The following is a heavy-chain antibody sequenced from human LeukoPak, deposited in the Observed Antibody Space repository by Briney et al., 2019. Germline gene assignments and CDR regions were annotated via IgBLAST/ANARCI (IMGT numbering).Heavy chain of an antibody. CDR1: GASISSFY. J-gene: IGHJ4*02. V-gene: IGHV4-59*01. CDR2: IYYSGST. CDR3: ARSLGAYTYGLVGF. Sequence: SETLSLTCTVSGASISSFYWTWIRQPPGKGLEWIGDIYYSGSTNYNPSLKSRVTIPLDTSKNQFSLKLTSVTAADTAVYFCARSLGAYTYGLVGFWGQGTLVTVSS. D-gene: IGHD5-18*01.